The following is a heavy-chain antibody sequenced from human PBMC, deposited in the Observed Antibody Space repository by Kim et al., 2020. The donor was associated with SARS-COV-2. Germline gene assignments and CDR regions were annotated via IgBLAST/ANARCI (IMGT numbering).Heavy chain of an antibody. CDR1: GFTFSSYA. Sequence: GGSLRLSCAASGFTFSSYAMHWVRQAPGKGLEWVAVISYDGSNKYYADSVKGRFTISRDNSKNTLYLQMNSLRAEDTAVYYCARADYGYYYYYMDVWGKGTTVTVSS. J-gene: IGHJ6*03. V-gene: IGHV3-30-3*01. CDR2: ISYDGSNK. CDR3: ARADYGYYYYYMDV. D-gene: IGHD4-17*01.